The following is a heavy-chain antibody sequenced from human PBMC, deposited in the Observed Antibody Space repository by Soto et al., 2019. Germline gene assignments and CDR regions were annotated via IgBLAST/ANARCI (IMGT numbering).Heavy chain of an antibody. Sequence: GASVKVSCKASGYTFTGYYMHWVRQAPGQGLEWMGWINSNSGGTKAAQKFQGRVTMTRDTSISTAYMELSRLRSDDTAVYYCARRKGDYYDSSGYHYYFDYWGQGTLVTVSS. CDR2: INSNSGGT. D-gene: IGHD3-22*01. CDR3: ARRKGDYYDSSGYHYYFDY. J-gene: IGHJ4*01. V-gene: IGHV1-2*02. CDR1: GYTFTGYY.